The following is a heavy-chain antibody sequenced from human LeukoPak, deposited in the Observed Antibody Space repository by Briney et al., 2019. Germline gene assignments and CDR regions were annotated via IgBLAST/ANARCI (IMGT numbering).Heavy chain of an antibody. J-gene: IGHJ4*02. CDR1: GGSISSSGYY. D-gene: IGHD3-16*01. Sequence: PSETLSLTCTVSGGSISSSGYYWGWIRQPPGKGLEWIGSIYFSGSTNYNPSLTSRVIISLDTSKNQFSLKLSSVTAADTAVYYCARHPIKWGSRTFDYWGQGTLVTVSS. V-gene: IGHV4-39*01. CDR3: ARHPIKWGSRTFDY. CDR2: IYFSGST.